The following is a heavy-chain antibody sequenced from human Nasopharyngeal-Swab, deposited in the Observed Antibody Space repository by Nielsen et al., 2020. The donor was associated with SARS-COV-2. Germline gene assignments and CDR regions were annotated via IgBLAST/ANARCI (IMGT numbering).Heavy chain of an antibody. Sequence: GESLKISGAVSGFTFSAYALSWVRQAPGKGLEWVSGISVSGGNTYYADSVAGRFTISRDNSNSRLFLQINSLRAEDTAVYYCARASWGLSVFDRWGQGTLVTVSS. CDR1: GFTFSAYA. D-gene: IGHD3-16*01. V-gene: IGHV3-23*01. CDR3: ARASWGLSVFDR. CDR2: ISVSGGNT. J-gene: IGHJ4*02.